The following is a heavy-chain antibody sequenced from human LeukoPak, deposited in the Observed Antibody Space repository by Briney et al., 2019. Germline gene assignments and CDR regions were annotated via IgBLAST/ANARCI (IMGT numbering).Heavy chain of an antibody. CDR1: GGSISSYY. Sequence: PSETLSLTCTVSGGSISSYYWNWIRQPPGKGLEWIGYIYYSGSTNYNPSLKSRVTISLDASKNQFSLKLSSVTAADTAVYYCARHYCTNGVCYDGGWFDPWGQGTLVTVSS. V-gene: IGHV4-59*01. CDR3: ARHYCTNGVCYDGGWFDP. D-gene: IGHD2-8*01. CDR2: IYYSGST. J-gene: IGHJ5*02.